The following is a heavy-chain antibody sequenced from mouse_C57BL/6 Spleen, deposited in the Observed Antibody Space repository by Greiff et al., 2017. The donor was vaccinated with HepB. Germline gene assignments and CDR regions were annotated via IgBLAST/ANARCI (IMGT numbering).Heavy chain of an antibody. Sequence: SGPELVKPGASVKIPCKASGYTFTDYNMDWVKQSHGKSLEWIGDINPNNGGTIYNQKFKGKATLTVDKSYSTAYMELRILTSEDTAVYYCARRASSGYDYWGQGTTLTVSS. D-gene: IGHD3-2*02. CDR2: INPNNGGT. CDR1: GYTFTDYN. V-gene: IGHV1-18*01. CDR3: ARRASSGYDY. J-gene: IGHJ2*01.